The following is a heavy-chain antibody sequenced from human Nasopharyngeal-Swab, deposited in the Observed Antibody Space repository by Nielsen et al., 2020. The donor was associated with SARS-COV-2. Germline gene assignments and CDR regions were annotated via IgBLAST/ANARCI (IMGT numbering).Heavy chain of an antibody. CDR1: GYSFTTYW. D-gene: IGHD4-17*01. CDR3: ASLYGNYYYGMDV. CDR2: IYPGDSDT. Sequence: GESLKISCKGSGYSFTTYWIGWVRQMPGKGLEWMGIIYPGDSDTRYSPSFQGEVTISADKSSSTAYLQWSSLKASDTAMYYCASLYGNYYYGMDVWGQGTTVTVSS. V-gene: IGHV5-51*01. J-gene: IGHJ6*02.